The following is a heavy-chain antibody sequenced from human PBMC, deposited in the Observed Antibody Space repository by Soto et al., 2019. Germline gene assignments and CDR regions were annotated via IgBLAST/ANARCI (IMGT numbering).Heavy chain of an antibody. D-gene: IGHD2-15*01. CDR2: TYYRSKWYN. Sequence: QTLSLTCAISWDSVSSNSAAWNWIRQSPSRRLEWLGRTYYRSKWYNDYAVSVKSRITISRLSSKNTVFLQMNSLRPDDSAVYYCASLAVRQTPVVDLDYWGRGTLVTVSS. V-gene: IGHV6-1*01. CDR3: ASLAVRQTPVVDLDY. J-gene: IGHJ4*02. CDR1: WDSVSSNSAA.